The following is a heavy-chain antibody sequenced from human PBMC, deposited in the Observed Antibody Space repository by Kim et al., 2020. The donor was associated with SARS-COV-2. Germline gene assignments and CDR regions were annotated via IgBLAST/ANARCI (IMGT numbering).Heavy chain of an antibody. Sequence: SVKGRFTISRDNAKNSLYLQMNSLRAEDTAVYYCASPLRYFDWLLPPGDYWGQGTLVTVSS. J-gene: IGHJ4*02. D-gene: IGHD3-9*01. CDR3: ASPLRYFDWLLPPGDY. V-gene: IGHV3-21*01.